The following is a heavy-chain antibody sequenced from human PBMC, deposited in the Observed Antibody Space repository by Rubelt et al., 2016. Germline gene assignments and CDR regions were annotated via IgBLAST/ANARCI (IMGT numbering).Heavy chain of an antibody. D-gene: IGHD3-10*01. V-gene: IGHV3-23*04. CDR2: ISGSGTST. CDR1: GFTFTSYA. Sequence: EVQLVESGGGLVKPGGSLRLSCAASGFTFTSYAMSWVRQAPGKGLEWVSAISGSGTSTYYVDSVKGRLNISRDNSKNTLYLQMYGLRAEDTAVYYCAKAMIRGPWAAFDIWGQGTMVTVSS. CDR3: AKAMIRGPWAAFDI. J-gene: IGHJ3*02.